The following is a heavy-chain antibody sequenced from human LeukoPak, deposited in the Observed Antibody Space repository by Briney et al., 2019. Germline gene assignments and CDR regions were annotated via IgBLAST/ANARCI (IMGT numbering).Heavy chain of an antibody. Sequence: GSLRLSCAASGFTFSSYSMNWVRQPPGKGLEWIGYIYYSGSTNYNPSLKSRVTISVDTSKNQFSLKLSSVTAADTAVYYCASTKGYSGYEFDYWGQGTLVTVSS. CDR2: IYYSGST. J-gene: IGHJ4*02. CDR3: ASTKGYSGYEFDY. V-gene: IGHV4-59*01. D-gene: IGHD5-12*01. CDR1: GFTFSSYS.